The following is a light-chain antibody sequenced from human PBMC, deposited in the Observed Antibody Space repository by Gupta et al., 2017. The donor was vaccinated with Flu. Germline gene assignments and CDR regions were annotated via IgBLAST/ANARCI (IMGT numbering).Light chain of an antibody. CDR3: SSYTSGSTFYV. CDR2: DVT. V-gene: IGLV2-14*01. CDR1: SSAVGRSDY. J-gene: IGLJ1*01. Sequence: QSALTQPASVSGSPGQSITISCTGTSSAVGRSDYVSWYQQHPDKAPKLIIYDVTSRPSGVSSRFSGSKSGNTASLTISGLQAEDETDYYCSSYTSGSTFYVFGTGTKVTVL.